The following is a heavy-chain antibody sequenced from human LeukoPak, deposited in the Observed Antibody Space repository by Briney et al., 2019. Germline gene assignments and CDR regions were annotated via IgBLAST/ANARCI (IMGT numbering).Heavy chain of an antibody. CDR1: GFTVSSNY. J-gene: IGHJ3*02. CDR2: IYSGGST. Sequence: PGGFLRLSCAASGFTVSSNYMSWVRQAPGKGLEWVSVIYSGGSTYYADSVKGRFTISRDNSKNTLYLQMDSLRAEDTAVYYCARDQTDTAMVEAFDIWGQGTMVTVSS. V-gene: IGHV3-66*01. D-gene: IGHD5-18*01. CDR3: ARDQTDTAMVEAFDI.